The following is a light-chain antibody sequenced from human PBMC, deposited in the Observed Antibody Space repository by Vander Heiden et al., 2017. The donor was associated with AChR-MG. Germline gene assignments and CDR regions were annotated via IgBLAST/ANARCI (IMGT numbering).Light chain of an antibody. CDR2: GAS. CDR1: QSVTSSY. J-gene: IGKJ1*01. V-gene: IGKV3-20*01. Sequence: EIVLTPSPCTLFSSPGERATLSCRTSQSVTSSYLAWYQQKAGQAPRLLIYGASSRATVIPDRFSGSGSGKDFTLTISRQEHEDFAVYYCQHYGSSLWTFGQGTKVEIK. CDR3: QHYGSSLWT.